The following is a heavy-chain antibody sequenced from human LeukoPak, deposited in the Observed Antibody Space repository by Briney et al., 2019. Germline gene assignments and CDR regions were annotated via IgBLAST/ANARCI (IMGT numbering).Heavy chain of an antibody. J-gene: IGHJ4*02. CDR3: ARRSTNWGSFDY. D-gene: IGHD7-27*01. CDR1: GGSISSISYY. V-gene: IGHV4-39*02. Sequence: TSETLSLTCTVSGGSISSISYYWGWIRQPPGKGLEWIGSIYYSGSTYYGPSLKSRATISVDTSKNHFSLKLSSVTAADTAVYYCARRSTNWGSFDYWGQGNPVIVSS. CDR2: IYYSGST.